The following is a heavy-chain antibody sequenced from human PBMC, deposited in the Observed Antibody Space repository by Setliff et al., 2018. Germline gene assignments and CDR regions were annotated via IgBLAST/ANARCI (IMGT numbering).Heavy chain of an antibody. CDR3: ARLRSSSSFVYNWFDP. CDR1: GYRXXSYW. J-gene: IGHJ5*02. D-gene: IGHD6-13*01. V-gene: IGHV5-51*01. Sequence: GESLKISCXGSGYRXXSYWIGWXXQXXGKXXXXXXXXXXXXXXXXXXXSFQXXVTISADXSISTAYLQWSSLKASDTAMYYCARLRSSSSFVYNWFDPWGQGTLVTVSS. CDR2: XXXXXXXX.